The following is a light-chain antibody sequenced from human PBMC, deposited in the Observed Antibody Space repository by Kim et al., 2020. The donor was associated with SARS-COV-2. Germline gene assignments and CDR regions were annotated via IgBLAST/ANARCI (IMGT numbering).Light chain of an antibody. J-gene: IGLJ2*01. Sequence: SSELTQDPAVSVALGQTVRITCQGDSLRSYYASWYQQKPGQAPVLVIYGKNNRPSGIPDRFSGSSSGNTASLTITGDQAEDEADYYCNSRDSSGNHLNVV. V-gene: IGLV3-19*01. CDR1: SLRSYY. CDR2: GKN. CDR3: NSRDSSGNHLNVV.